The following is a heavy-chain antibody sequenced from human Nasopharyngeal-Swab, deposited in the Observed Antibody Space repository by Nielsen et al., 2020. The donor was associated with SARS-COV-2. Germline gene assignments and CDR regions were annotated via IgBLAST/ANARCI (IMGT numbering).Heavy chain of an antibody. CDR2: INTNTGNP. CDR3: ARGLTTVTTWGGY. CDR1: GYIFTSDA. V-gene: IGHV7-4-1*02. J-gene: IGHJ4*02. Sequence: GSVKVSCKDSGYIFTSDAMNWVRQAPGQGLEWMGWINTNTGNPTYAQGFTGRFVFSFDTSVSTAYLQISSLKAEDTAVYYCARGLTTVTTWGGYWGQGTLVTVSS. D-gene: IGHD4-17*01.